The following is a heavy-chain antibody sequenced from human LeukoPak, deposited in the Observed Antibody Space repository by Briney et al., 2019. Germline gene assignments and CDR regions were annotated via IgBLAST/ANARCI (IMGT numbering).Heavy chain of an antibody. CDR2: ISWNGGTI. Sequence: PGGSLRLSCAASGFTFHDYAMHWVRQAPGKGLEWVSGISWNGGTIDYADSVKGRFTISRDNAKNSLYLQMNSLRAEDTAVYYCAREVLMITFGGVIVIYAFDIWGQGTMVTVSS. V-gene: IGHV3-9*01. J-gene: IGHJ3*02. D-gene: IGHD3-16*02. CDR3: AREVLMITFGGVIVIYAFDI. CDR1: GFTFHDYA.